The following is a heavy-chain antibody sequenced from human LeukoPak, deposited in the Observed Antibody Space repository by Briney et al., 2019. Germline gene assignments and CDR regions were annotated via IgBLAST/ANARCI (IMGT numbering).Heavy chain of an antibody. Sequence: RGSLRLSCAASGFTFSSYWMHWVRQAPGKGLVWVSRINSDGSSTSYADSVKGRFTISRDNAKNTLYPQMNSLRAEDTAVYYCARAPWGSSWSFDYWGQGTLVTVSS. CDR1: GFTFSSYW. J-gene: IGHJ4*02. D-gene: IGHD6-13*01. V-gene: IGHV3-74*01. CDR3: ARAPWGSSWSFDY. CDR2: INSDGSST.